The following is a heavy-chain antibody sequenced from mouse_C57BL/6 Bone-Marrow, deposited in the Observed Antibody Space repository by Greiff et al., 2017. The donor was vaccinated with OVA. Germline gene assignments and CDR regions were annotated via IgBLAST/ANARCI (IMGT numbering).Heavy chain of an antibody. J-gene: IGHJ2*01. V-gene: IGHV1-81*01. Sequence: QVHVKQSGAELARPGASVKLSCKASGYTFTSYGISWVKQRTGQGLEWIGEIYPRSGNTYYNEKFKGKATLTADKSSSTAYMELRSLTSEDSAVYFCAKAYYSNYGIFDYWGQGTTLTVSS. CDR2: IYPRSGNT. D-gene: IGHD2-5*01. CDR3: AKAYYSNYGIFDY. CDR1: GYTFTSYG.